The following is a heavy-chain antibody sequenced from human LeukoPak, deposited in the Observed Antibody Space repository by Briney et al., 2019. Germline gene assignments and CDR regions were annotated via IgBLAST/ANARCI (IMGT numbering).Heavy chain of an antibody. J-gene: IGHJ4*02. CDR2: IYTNGCA. Sequence: SQTLSLTCTVSGGSVTSGNYYWNWIRQPAGKGLEWIGRIYTNGCASYNPSLKSRVTISIDASKNQFSLKLSSVTAADTAVYYCASQCSSTSCYTGDVGYYFDYWGQGTLVTVSS. CDR1: GGSVTSGNYY. CDR3: ASQCSSTSCYTGDVGYYFDY. V-gene: IGHV4-61*02. D-gene: IGHD2-2*02.